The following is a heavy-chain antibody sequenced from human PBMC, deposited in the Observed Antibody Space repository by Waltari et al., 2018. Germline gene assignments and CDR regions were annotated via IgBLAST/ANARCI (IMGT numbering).Heavy chain of an antibody. D-gene: IGHD3-10*01. CDR1: GFSPSTSGVG. Sequence: QITLKESGPTLVKPTQTLTLTCTFSGFSPSTSGVGVGWSRQPPGKALEWLALIYWNDDKRYSPSLKSRLTITKDTSKNQVVLTMTNMDPVDTATYYCARESITMVQGVIARGWFDPWGQGTLVTVSS. J-gene: IGHJ5*02. V-gene: IGHV2-5*01. CDR2: IYWNDDK. CDR3: ARESITMVQGVIARGWFDP.